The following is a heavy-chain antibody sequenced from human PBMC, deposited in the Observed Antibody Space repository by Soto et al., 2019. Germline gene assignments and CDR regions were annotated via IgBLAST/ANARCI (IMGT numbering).Heavy chain of an antibody. V-gene: IGHV4-4*02. Sequence: PSETLSLICTVSGGSISSSNWWSWVRQPPGKGLEWFGEIYHSGSTNYNPSLKSRVTISVDKSKNQFSLKLSSVTAADTAVYYCARDKREPYYDFWSGSYYYGMDVWGQGTTVTVSS. CDR3: ARDKREPYYDFWSGSYYYGMDV. CDR1: GGSISSSNW. D-gene: IGHD3-3*01. J-gene: IGHJ6*02. CDR2: IYHSGST.